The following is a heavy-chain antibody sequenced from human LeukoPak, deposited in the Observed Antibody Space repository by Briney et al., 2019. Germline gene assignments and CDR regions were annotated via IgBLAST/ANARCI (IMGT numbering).Heavy chain of an antibody. CDR2: INHSGST. J-gene: IGHJ3*02. Sequence: SDTLPLTCAVYGGSFSGYYWSWIRQPPGKGLEWIGEINHSGSTNYNPSLKSRVTISVDTSRNQFSLKLSSVTAADTAVYYCAAVASRGQDAFDIWGQRTLVT. CDR1: GGSFSGYY. D-gene: IGHD6-19*01. V-gene: IGHV4-34*01. CDR3: AAVASRGQDAFDI.